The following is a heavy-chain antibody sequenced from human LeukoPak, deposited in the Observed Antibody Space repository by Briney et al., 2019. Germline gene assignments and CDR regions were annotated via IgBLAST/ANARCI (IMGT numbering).Heavy chain of an antibody. V-gene: IGHV3-74*01. J-gene: IGHJ6*02. CDR3: ARDPGYYYYGMDV. Sequence: GSLRISCAESRYNLSTYRIYWVRDMPGGGLEWVAHISGEGSRISYADSVRGRFTISRDNAKNTAYLQMNSLRAEDTALYYWARDPGYYYYGMDVWGQGTTVVVSS. CDR1: RYNLSTYR. CDR2: ISGEGSRI.